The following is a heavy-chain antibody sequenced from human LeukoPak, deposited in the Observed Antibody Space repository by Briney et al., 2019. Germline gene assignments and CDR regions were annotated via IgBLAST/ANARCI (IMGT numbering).Heavy chain of an antibody. D-gene: IGHD2-8*02. Sequence: GGSLRLSCEASGFTFSSNWMNWVRQAPGKGLEWVAKIKEDGSQKYHADPVKGRFTISRDNAKNSLYLQMNSLRAEDTAMYYCAKDKHWSFDYWGQGTLVTVSS. J-gene: IGHJ4*02. V-gene: IGHV3-7*01. CDR3: AKDKHWSFDY. CDR1: GFTFSSNW. CDR2: IKEDGSQK.